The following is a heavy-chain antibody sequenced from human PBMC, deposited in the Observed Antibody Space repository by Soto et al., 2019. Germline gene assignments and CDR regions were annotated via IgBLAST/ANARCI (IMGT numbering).Heavy chain of an antibody. CDR2: INHSGST. V-gene: IGHV4-34*01. J-gene: IGHJ4*02. CDR3: ARCGGIAARRGGVY. Sequence: SETLSLTCAVYGGSFSGYYWSWIRQPPGKGLEWIGEINHSGSTNYNPSLKSRVTISVDTSKNQFSLKLSSVTAADTAVYYCARCGGIAARRGGVYWGQGTLVTVSS. D-gene: IGHD6-6*01. CDR1: GGSFSGYY.